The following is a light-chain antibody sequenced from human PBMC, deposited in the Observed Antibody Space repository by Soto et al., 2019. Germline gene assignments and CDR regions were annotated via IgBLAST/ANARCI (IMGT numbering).Light chain of an antibody. CDR2: EVS. V-gene: IGLV2-18*02. CDR1: SSDVGSYNR. J-gene: IGLJ1*01. CDR3: SSYTSSNPYV. Sequence: QSVLTQPPSVSGSPGQSVTISCTGTSSDVGSYNRVSWYQQPPGTAPKLMIYEVSNRPSGVPDRFSGSKSGNTASLTISGLQTEDEADYYCSSYTSSNPYVFGTGTKLTVL.